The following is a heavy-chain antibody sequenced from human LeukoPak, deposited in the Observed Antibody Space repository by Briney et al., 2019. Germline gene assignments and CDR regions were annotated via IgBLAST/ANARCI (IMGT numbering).Heavy chain of an antibody. CDR3: ARGLTAYYFDY. V-gene: IGHV4-34*01. Sequence: SETLSLTCAVYGGSFSGYYWSWIRQPPGKGLEWIGEINHSGSTNYNPSLKSRVTISVDTSKNQFSLKLSSVAAADTAVYYCARGLTAYYFDYGGQGTLATVSS. CDR1: GGSFSGYY. D-gene: IGHD4/OR15-4a*01. CDR2: INHSGST. J-gene: IGHJ4*02.